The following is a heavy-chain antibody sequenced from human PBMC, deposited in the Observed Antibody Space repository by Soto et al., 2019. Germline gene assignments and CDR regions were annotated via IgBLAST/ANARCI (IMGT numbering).Heavy chain of an antibody. V-gene: IGHV4-30-2*05. CDR3: ARLVGNSWLDH. J-gene: IGHJ5*02. CDR1: GGSISSGGYS. D-gene: IGHD6-6*01. CDR2: IYHSGST. Sequence: PSETLSLTCAVSGGSISSGGYSWSWIRQPPGKGLEWIGYIYHSGSTYYRSIWQTEYAVSVKSRMTINPDASKNQFSLQLNSVTPEDTAMYYCARLVGNSWLDHWGQGTLVTVSS.